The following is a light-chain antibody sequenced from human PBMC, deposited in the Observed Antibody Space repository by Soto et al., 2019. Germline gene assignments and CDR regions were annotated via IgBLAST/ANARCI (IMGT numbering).Light chain of an antibody. V-gene: IGLV1-44*01. Sequence: QSVLTQPPSASGTPGQRVTISCSGSSSNIGRSVVNWYQQLPGTAPKLLIYSNTQRPSGVPDRFSGSKSGTSASLAISGLQSEDEADYYCAAWDDSLNGPVFGTGTKLPVL. CDR2: SNT. CDR1: SSNIGRSV. CDR3: AAWDDSLNGPV. J-gene: IGLJ1*01.